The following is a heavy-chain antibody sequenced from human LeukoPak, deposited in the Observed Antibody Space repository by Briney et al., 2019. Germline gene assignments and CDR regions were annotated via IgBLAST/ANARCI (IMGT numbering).Heavy chain of an antibody. V-gene: IGHV3-23*01. D-gene: IGHD3-16*01. J-gene: IGHJ3*02. Sequence: PGGSLRLSCAASGFTFRSYAISWVRQAPRKGLEWVSAISGSGSTTYYADSVKGRFTMSRDNSKNTLYLHMNRLRGEDTAVYYCAKGEGGWGSGINAFAIWGQGTMVTVSS. CDR3: AKGEGGWGSGINAFAI. CDR2: ISGSGSTT. CDR1: GFTFRSYA.